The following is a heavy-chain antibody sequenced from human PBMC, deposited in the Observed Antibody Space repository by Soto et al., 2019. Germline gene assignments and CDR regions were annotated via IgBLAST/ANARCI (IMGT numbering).Heavy chain of an antibody. J-gene: IGHJ5*01. CDR1: GGSISSSNYY. CDR3: ATQEVGGSYVYTFDP. V-gene: IGHV4-39*01. CDR2: IYYSGST. Sequence: SETLSLTCTVSGGSISSSNYYWGWIRQPPGKGLGWIGSIYYSGSTYYNPSLKSRVTISVDTSKNQFSLKLSSVTAADTAVYYCATQEVGGSYVYTFDPWGQGTMVTVSS. D-gene: IGHD1-26*01.